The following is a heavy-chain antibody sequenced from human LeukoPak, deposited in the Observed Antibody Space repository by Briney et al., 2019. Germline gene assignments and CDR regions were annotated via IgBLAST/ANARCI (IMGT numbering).Heavy chain of an antibody. Sequence: KASETLSLTCAVYGGSLSGYYWSWIRQPPGKGLEWVGEINHSGSTNYNPSLKSRVTISVDTSKNQFSLKLSSVTAADTAVYYCARDSGGNFDYWGQGTLVTVSS. CDR3: ARDSGGNFDY. CDR2: INHSGST. J-gene: IGHJ4*02. D-gene: IGHD2-15*01. V-gene: IGHV4-34*01. CDR1: GGSLSGYY.